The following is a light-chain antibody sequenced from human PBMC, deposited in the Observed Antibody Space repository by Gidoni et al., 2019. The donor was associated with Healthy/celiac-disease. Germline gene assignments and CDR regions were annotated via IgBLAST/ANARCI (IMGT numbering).Light chain of an antibody. CDR1: SSTIGAVYD. V-gene: IGLV1-40*01. J-gene: IGLJ3*02. CDR2: GNS. Sequence: QSVLKQPPAVSGAPGQMANISCTGSSSTIGAVYDVHWYQQRPGTAPKLLFYGNSHRPAVVPDRFSGSNSGTSASLAITVLQAEDDADYYGQSYDSSLSGWVFGGGTKLTVL. CDR3: QSYDSSLSGWV.